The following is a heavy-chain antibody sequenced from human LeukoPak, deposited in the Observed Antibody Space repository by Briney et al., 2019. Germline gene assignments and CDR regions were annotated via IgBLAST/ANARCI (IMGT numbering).Heavy chain of an antibody. Sequence: ASAKVSCKASGYTFTGYYMHWVRQAPGQGLEWMGWINPNSGGTNYAQKFQGRVTMTRDTSISTAYMELSRLRSDDTAVYYCAREETYYYDSSGYDYWGQGTLVTVSS. D-gene: IGHD3-22*01. CDR3: AREETYYYDSSGYDY. CDR2: INPNSGGT. J-gene: IGHJ4*02. V-gene: IGHV1-2*02. CDR1: GYTFTGYY.